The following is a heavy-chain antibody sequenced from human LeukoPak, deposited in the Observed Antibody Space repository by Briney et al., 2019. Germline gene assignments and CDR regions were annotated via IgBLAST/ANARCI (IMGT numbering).Heavy chain of an antibody. CDR3: AKPLYDSSGYYLEIFDY. CDR1: GFTLSSYA. D-gene: IGHD3-22*01. V-gene: IGHV3-23*01. CDR2: ISGSGGST. Sequence: GGSLRLSCAASGFTLSSYAMSWVRQAPGKGLEWVSAISGSGGSTYYADSVKGRFTISRDNSKNTLYLQMNSLRAEDTAVYYCAKPLYDSSGYYLEIFDYWGQGTLVTVSS. J-gene: IGHJ4*02.